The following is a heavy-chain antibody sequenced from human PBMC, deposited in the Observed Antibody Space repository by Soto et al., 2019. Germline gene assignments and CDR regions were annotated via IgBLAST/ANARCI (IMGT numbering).Heavy chain of an antibody. CDR2: IFHRGST. V-gene: IGHV4-4*02. J-gene: IGHJ4*02. D-gene: IGHD4-17*01. CDR3: ARTNGDSLCFDY. CDR1: VGYIRIRNW. Sequence: SETLCFTCAFCVGYIRIRNWWSCVRQPPGKGLEWIGEIFHRGSTTYNPSRKSRVTISVDKSKNQLSLKLNSVTAADTALYYCARTNGDSLCFDYWRQGTMVTGSS.